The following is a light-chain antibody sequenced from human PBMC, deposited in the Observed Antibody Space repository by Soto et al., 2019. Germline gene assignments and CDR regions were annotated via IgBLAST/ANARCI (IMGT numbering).Light chain of an antibody. CDR3: SSYTSSSTWA. V-gene: IGLV2-14*01. Sequence: QSALTQPASVSGSPGQSITISCTGTSSDVGGYNYVSWYQQHPGKAPKRMIYEVSNRPSGVSNRFSGSKSGNTASLTISGLQAEDEADYYCSSYTSSSTWAFGGGTKLTVL. J-gene: IGLJ3*02. CDR1: SSDVGGYNY. CDR2: EVS.